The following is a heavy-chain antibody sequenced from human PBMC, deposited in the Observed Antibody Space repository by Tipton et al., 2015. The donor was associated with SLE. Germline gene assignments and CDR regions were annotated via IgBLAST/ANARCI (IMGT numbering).Heavy chain of an antibody. V-gene: IGHV4-4*02. D-gene: IGHD3-9*01. J-gene: IGHJ4*02. Sequence: TLSLTCAVSGGSISSSNWWSWVRQPPGKGLEWIGEIYHSGSTNYNPSLKSRVTISVDKSKNQFSLKLSSVTAADTAVYYCARHFDLREDYFDYWGQGTLVTVSS. CDR3: ARHFDLREDYFDY. CDR1: GGSISSSNW. CDR2: IYHSGST.